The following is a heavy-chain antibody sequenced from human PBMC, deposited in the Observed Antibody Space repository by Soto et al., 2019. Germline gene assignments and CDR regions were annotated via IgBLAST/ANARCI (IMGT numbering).Heavy chain of an antibody. CDR3: ARDLEYYYDSSGHGSDY. CDR2: INPNSGGT. J-gene: IGHJ4*02. CDR1: GYTFTGYY. D-gene: IGHD3-22*01. V-gene: IGHV1-2*02. Sequence: ASVKVSCKASGYTFTGYYMHWVRQAPGQGLEWMGWINPNSGGTNYAQKFQGRVTMTRDTSISTAYMELSRLRSDGTAVYYCARDLEYYYDSSGHGSDYWGQGTLVTVSS.